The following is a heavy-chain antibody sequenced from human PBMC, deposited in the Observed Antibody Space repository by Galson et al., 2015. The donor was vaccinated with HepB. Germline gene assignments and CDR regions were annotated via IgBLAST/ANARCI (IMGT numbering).Heavy chain of an antibody. D-gene: IGHD1-7*01. CDR3: AKDLAGTPPPYAFDI. V-gene: IGHV3-9*01. J-gene: IGHJ3*02. CDR1: GFTFDDYA. Sequence: SLRLSCAASGFTFDDYAMHWVRQAPGKGLEWVSGISWNSGSIGYADSVKGRFTISRDNAKNSLYLQMNSLRAEDTALYYCAKDLAGTPPPYAFDIWGQGTMVTVSS. CDR2: ISWNSGSI.